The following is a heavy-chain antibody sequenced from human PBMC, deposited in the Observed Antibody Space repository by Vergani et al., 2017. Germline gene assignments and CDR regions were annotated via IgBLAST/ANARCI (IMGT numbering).Heavy chain of an antibody. CDR2: VSFRGDT. Sequence: QVKLQESGPGLVKPSETLYLTCTVSGASVNSYYWSWIRQPPGKGLEWMGYVSFRGDTLYDPSVKGRMTISLNTSSNQFSLYLTSVTAADKAVYYCTRSRIYYGAGSPDYWGQGTLGTVSS. CDR3: TRSRIYYGAGSPDY. V-gene: IGHV4-59*02. J-gene: IGHJ4*02. D-gene: IGHD3-10*01. CDR1: GASVNSYY.